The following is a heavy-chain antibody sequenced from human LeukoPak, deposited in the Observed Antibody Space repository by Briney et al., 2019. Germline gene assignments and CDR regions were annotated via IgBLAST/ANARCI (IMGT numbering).Heavy chain of an antibody. Sequence: GGSLRLSCVASGFTFSSYWMHWFRQAPGKGLVWVSRINSDGSTTSYADSVKGRFTISRDNAKNTLYLQMNSLRAEDTAVYYCARDRPVVCSSTSCYPRFDYWGQGTLVTVSS. V-gene: IGHV3-74*01. D-gene: IGHD2-2*01. CDR3: ARDRPVVCSSTSCYPRFDY. CDR1: GFTFSSYW. J-gene: IGHJ4*02. CDR2: INSDGSTT.